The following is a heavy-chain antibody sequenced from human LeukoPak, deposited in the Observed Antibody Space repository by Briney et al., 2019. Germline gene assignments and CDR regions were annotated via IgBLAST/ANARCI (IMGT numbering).Heavy chain of an antibody. Sequence: SVTVSCKASGGTFSSYAISWVRQAPGQGLEWMGGIIPIFGTANYAQKFQGRVTITADESTSTAYMELSSLRSEDTAVYYCARGRYYYDSSGYYYVPTFDYWGQGTLVTVSS. CDR1: GGTFSSYA. J-gene: IGHJ4*02. CDR3: ARGRYYYDSSGYYYVPTFDY. D-gene: IGHD3-22*01. V-gene: IGHV1-69*13. CDR2: IIPIFGTA.